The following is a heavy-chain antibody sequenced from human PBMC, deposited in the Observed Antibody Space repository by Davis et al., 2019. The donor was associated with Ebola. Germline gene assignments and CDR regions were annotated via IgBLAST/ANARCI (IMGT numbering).Heavy chain of an antibody. CDR3: ARSVVSTGYMDV. CDR1: GYTFTGYY. D-gene: IGHD2-21*01. Sequence: ASAKVSCKASGYTFTGYYMHWVRQAPGQELEWMGWINPNSGGTNYAQKFQGWVTMTRDTFISTAYMELSRLRSDDTAVYYCARSVVSTGYMDVWGKGTTVTVSS. CDR2: INPNSGGT. V-gene: IGHV1-2*04. J-gene: IGHJ6*03.